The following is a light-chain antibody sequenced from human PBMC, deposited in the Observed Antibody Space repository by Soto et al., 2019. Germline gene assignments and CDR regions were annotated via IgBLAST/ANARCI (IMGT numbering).Light chain of an antibody. Sequence: EIVLTQSPGTRSLSPGERATLACRASQSINSNYLAWYQQKPGQGPRPLMYGASSRATGIPDRFSGSGSGPDFTLTIIRLEPEDFAGYYCQQYDSSPRTFGQGTQVEIK. CDR2: GAS. CDR1: QSINSNY. V-gene: IGKV3-20*01. CDR3: QQYDSSPRT. J-gene: IGKJ1*01.